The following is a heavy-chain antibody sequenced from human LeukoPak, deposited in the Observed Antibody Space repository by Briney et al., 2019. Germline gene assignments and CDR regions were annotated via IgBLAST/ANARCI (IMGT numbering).Heavy chain of an antibody. CDR1: GFTFSSYA. V-gene: IGHV3-23*01. D-gene: IGHD2-15*01. CDR3: AKDLGYCSGGSCPTFDY. J-gene: IGHJ4*02. Sequence: GGSLRLSCAASGFTFSSYATSWVRQAPGKGLEWVSAISGSGGSTYYADSVKGRFTISRDNSKNTLYLQMNSLRAEDTAVYYCAKDLGYCSGGSCPTFDYWGQGTLVTVSS. CDR2: ISGSGGST.